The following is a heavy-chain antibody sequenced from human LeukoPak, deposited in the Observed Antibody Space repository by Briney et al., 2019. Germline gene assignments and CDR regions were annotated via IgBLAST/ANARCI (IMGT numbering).Heavy chain of an antibody. V-gene: IGHV1-69*13. CDR1: GGTFSSYA. Sequence: SVEVSCKASGGTFSSYAISWVRQAPGQGLEWMGGIIPIFGTANYAQKFQGRVTITADESTSTAYMELSSLRSEDTAVYYCARAPYSSSWFEYWGEGTLVTVSS. J-gene: IGHJ4*02. CDR2: IIPIFGTA. D-gene: IGHD6-13*01. CDR3: ARAPYSSSWFEY.